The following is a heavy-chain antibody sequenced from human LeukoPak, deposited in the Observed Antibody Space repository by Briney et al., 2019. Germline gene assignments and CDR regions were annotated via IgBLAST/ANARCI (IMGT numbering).Heavy chain of an antibody. Sequence: PGGSLRLSCAASGFTFSNAWMSWVRQAPGKGLEWVGRIKSKTDGGTTHYAVPVKGRFTISRDESKNTLYLQMNSLKTEDTAVYYCPTRTPRAVYSGYDYEDYWGQGTLVTVSS. V-gene: IGHV3-15*01. J-gene: IGHJ4*02. CDR2: IKSKTDGGTT. CDR3: PTRTPRAVYSGYDYEDY. D-gene: IGHD5-12*01. CDR1: GFTFSNAW.